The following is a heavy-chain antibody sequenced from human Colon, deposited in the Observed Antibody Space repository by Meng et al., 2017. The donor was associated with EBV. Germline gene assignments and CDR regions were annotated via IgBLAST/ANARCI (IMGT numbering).Heavy chain of an antibody. Sequence: HVPLQESGPGLVKPSGTLSLPCGVSVVSISSNIRWTWVRQPPGKGLEWIGDIDDSGSTNYNPSLNSRISISLDKSKNHFSLKVNSVTAADTAVYYCARGKQDAWELLAYWGQGALVTVSS. D-gene: IGHD1-26*01. CDR2: IDDSGST. CDR3: ARGKQDAWELLAY. CDR1: VVSISSNIR. J-gene: IGHJ4*02. V-gene: IGHV4-4*02.